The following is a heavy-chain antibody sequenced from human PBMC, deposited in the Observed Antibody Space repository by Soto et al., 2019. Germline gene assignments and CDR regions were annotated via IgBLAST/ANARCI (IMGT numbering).Heavy chain of an antibody. J-gene: IGHJ5*02. Sequence: SETLSLTCAVYGGSFSGYYWSWIRQPPGKGLEWIGEINHSGSTNYNPSLKSRVTISVDTSKNQFSLKLSSVAAADTAVYYCARDRQLTYYYGSGSYVYNWFDPWGQGTLVTVSS. CDR3: ARDRQLTYYYGSGSYVYNWFDP. CDR2: INHSGST. D-gene: IGHD3-10*01. V-gene: IGHV4-34*01. CDR1: GGSFSGYY.